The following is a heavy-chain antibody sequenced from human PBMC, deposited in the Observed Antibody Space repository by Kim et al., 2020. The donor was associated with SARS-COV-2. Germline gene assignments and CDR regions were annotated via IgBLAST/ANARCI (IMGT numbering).Heavy chain of an antibody. CDR1: GYTFTSYG. Sequence: ASVKVSCKASGYTFTSYGISWVRQAPGQGLEWMGWISAYNGNTNYAQKLQGRVTMTTDTSTSTAYMELRSLRSDDTAVYYCASTWEYCSSTSCPCDYWGQGTLVTVSS. J-gene: IGHJ4*02. CDR3: ASTWEYCSSTSCPCDY. D-gene: IGHD2-2*01. V-gene: IGHV1-18*01. CDR2: ISAYNGNT.